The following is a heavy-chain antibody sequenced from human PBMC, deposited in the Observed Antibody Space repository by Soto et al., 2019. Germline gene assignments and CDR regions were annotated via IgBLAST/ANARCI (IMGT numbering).Heavy chain of an antibody. V-gene: IGHV3-30-3*01. J-gene: IGHJ6*02. CDR1: GLTFSSYA. CDR3: ARDPIFAVTTSPKYYYYYGMDV. Sequence: PGGSLRLSCAASGLTFSSYAMHWVRQAPGKGLEWVAVISYDGSNKYYADSVKGRFTISRDNSKNTLYLQMNSLRAEDTAVYYCARDPIFAVTTSPKYYYYYGMDVWGQGTTVTVSS. D-gene: IGHD6-19*01. CDR2: ISYDGSNK.